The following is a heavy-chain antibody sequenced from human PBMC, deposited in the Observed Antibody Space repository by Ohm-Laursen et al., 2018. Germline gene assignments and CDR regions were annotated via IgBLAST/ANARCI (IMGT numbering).Heavy chain of an antibody. D-gene: IGHD6-6*01. CDR3: ARDHISSSSQYYYGMDV. Sequence: SSVKVSCKASGGTFSSYAISWVRQAPGQGLEWMGGIIPLFGTANYAQKFQGRVTITADKSTSAAYMELSSLRSEDTAVYYCARDHISSSSQYYYGMDVWGQGTTVIVSS. CDR1: GGTFSSYA. V-gene: IGHV1-69*06. J-gene: IGHJ6*02. CDR2: IIPLFGTA.